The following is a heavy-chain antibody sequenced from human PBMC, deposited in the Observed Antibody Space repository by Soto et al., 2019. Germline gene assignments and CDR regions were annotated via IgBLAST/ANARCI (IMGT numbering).Heavy chain of an antibody. V-gene: IGHV4-34*01. CDR1: GGSFIGYY. J-gene: IGHJ5*02. CDR2: INHSGST. Sequence: SETLSLTCAVYGGSFIGYYCIFIRQPPVKWLEWIGEINHSGSTNYNPSLKSRVTISVDTSKNQFSLKLSSVTAADTAVYYCASASYGSGPNWFDPWGQGTLVTVSS. D-gene: IGHD3-10*01. CDR3: ASASYGSGPNWFDP.